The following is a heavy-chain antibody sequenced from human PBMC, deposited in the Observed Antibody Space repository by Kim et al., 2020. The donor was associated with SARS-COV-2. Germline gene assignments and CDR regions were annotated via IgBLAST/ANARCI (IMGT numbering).Heavy chain of an antibody. Sequence: GGSLRLSCAASGFTFSSYGMHWVRQAPGKGLEWVAVIWYDGSNKYYADSVKGRFTISRDNSKNTLYLQMNSLRAEDTAVYYCARDGELGAHYYYGMDVWGQGTTVTVSS. CDR1: GFTFSSYG. CDR2: IWYDGSNK. D-gene: IGHD7-27*01. J-gene: IGHJ6*02. V-gene: IGHV3-33*01. CDR3: ARDGELGAHYYYGMDV.